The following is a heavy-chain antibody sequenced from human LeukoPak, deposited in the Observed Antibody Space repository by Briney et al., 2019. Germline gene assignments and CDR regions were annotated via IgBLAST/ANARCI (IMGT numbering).Heavy chain of an antibody. CDR3: ARGMDYDILTAKGDYFDY. CDR2: IYPGDSDT. CDR1: GYSFTSYW. J-gene: IGHJ4*02. Sequence: GESLKISCKGSGYSFTSYWIGWVRQMPGKGLEWMGIIYPGDSDTRYSPSFQGQVTISADKSISTAYLQWSSLKASDIAMYYCARGMDYDILTAKGDYFDYWGQGTLVTVSS. D-gene: IGHD3-9*01. V-gene: IGHV5-51*01.